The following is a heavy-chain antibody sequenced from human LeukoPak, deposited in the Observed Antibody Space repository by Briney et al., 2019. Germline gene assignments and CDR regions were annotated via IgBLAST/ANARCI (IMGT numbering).Heavy chain of an antibody. Sequence: GGTLRLSCAASGFTFSSYGMSWVRQAPGKGLEWVSAISGSGGSTYYADSVKGRFTISRDNSKNTLYLQMNSLRAEDTAVYYCAKSLYYYDSTFDFWGQGTLVTVSS. J-gene: IGHJ5*01. CDR1: GFTFSSYG. CDR2: ISGSGGST. CDR3: AKSLYYYDSTFDF. D-gene: IGHD3-22*01. V-gene: IGHV3-23*01.